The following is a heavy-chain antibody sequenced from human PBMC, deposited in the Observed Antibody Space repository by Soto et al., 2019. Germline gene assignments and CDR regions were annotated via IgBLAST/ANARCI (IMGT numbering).Heavy chain of an antibody. V-gene: IGHV3-74*01. CDR1: GFSFRSYC. CDR2: INTDGSST. CDR3: ARAPWGYYID. Sequence: EVQLVESGGGLVQPGWSLRLACVDSGFSFRSYCMHWVRQGPGKGLVWVSRINTDGSSTNYADSVKGRFTISRAHAKNTVNLQMSSLRADDTVVAYCARAPWGYYIDWGQGTMVTFSS. J-gene: IGHJ3*01. D-gene: IGHD3-9*01.